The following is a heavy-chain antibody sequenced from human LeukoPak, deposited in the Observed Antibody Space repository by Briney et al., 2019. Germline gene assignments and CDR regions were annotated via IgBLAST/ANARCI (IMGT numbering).Heavy chain of an antibody. CDR2: INHSGST. Sequence: SETLSLTCAVYGGSFSGYYWSWIRQPPGKGLEWIGEINHSGSTNYNPSLKSRVTISVDTSKNQFSLKLSSVTAADTAVYYCARGHKYYDFWNGYYTLDYWGQGTLVTVSS. V-gene: IGHV4-34*01. CDR1: GGSFSGYY. CDR3: ARGHKYYDFWNGYYTLDY. D-gene: IGHD3-3*01. J-gene: IGHJ4*02.